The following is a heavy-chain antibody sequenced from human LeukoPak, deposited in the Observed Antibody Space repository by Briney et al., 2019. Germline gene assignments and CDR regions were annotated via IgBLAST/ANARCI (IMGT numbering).Heavy chain of an antibody. V-gene: IGHV1-18*01. CDR2: ISAYNGNT. J-gene: IGHJ5*02. CDR1: VYTFTSYG. D-gene: IGHD2-2*01. Sequence: ASVKVSCKASVYTFTSYGISWVRQAPGQGLEWMGWISAYNGNTNYAQNLQGRVTMTTDTSTNTAYMELRSLRSDDTAVYYCARDTIIVIPAAHLPSNWFDPWGQGTLVTVSS. CDR3: ARDTIIVIPAAHLPSNWFDP.